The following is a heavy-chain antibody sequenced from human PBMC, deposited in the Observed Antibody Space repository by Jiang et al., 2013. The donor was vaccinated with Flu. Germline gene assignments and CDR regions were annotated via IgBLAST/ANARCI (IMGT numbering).Heavy chain of an antibody. CDR1: GYSFTSYW. D-gene: IGHD3-22*01. V-gene: IGHV5-51*03. CDR2: IYPGDSDT. J-gene: IGHJ3*02. Sequence: QLVESGAEVKKPGESLKISCKGSGYSFTSYWIGWVRQMPGKGLEWMGIIYPGDSDTRYSPPFQGQVTISADKSISTAYLQWSSLKASDTAMYYCASPYYYDSSGYLTGAFDIWGQGTMVTVSS. CDR3: ASPYYYDSSGYLTGAFDI.